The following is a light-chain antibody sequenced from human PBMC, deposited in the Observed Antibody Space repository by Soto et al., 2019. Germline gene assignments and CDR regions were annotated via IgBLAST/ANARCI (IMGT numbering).Light chain of an antibody. V-gene: IGLV2-14*01. Sequence: QSALTQPASVSGSPGQSITISCTGTSSDVGGYNYVSWYQQHPGKAPKLMIYDVSNRPSGVSNRFSGSKSGNTASLTISGLQAEDEADYYCISYTRSSLVFGGGTKVTVL. J-gene: IGLJ2*01. CDR3: ISYTRSSLV. CDR1: SSDVGGYNY. CDR2: DVS.